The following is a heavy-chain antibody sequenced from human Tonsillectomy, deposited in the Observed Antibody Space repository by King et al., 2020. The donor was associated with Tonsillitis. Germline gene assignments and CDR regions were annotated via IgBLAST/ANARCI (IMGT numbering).Heavy chain of an antibody. V-gene: IGHV3-7*03. Sequence: VQLVESGGGLVQPGGSLRLSCAASGFTFSSYWMSWVRQAPGKGLEWVANIKQDGSEKYYVDSVKGRFTISRDNAKNSLYLQMNSLRAEDTAVYYCAREGLLWFGESTRLFDYWGQGTLVTVSS. CDR2: IKQDGSEK. D-gene: IGHD3-10*01. CDR1: GFTFSSYW. J-gene: IGHJ4*02. CDR3: AREGLLWFGESTRLFDY.